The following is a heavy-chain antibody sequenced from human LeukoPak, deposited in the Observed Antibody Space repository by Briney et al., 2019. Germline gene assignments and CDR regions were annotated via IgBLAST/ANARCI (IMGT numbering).Heavy chain of an antibody. V-gene: IGHV4-4*02. Sequence: SGTLSLTCALSGGSFSNGYWWSWVRQPPGKGLEWIGYIYYSGSTNYNPSLKSRVSISVDTSKNQFSLKLSSVTAADTAVYYCARGSAAGAYWGQGTLVTVSS. J-gene: IGHJ4*02. CDR1: GGSFSNGYW. CDR3: ARGSAAGAY. D-gene: IGHD6-13*01. CDR2: IYYSGST.